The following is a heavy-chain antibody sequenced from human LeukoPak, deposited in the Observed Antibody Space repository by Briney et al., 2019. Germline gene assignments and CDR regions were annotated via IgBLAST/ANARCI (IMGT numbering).Heavy chain of an antibody. CDR1: GLSINLFS. D-gene: IGHD1-26*01. V-gene: IGHV4-4*07. CDR2: IYSSGTT. CDR3: TRGVGAGGY. J-gene: IGHJ4*02. Sequence: PSGTLSLTCSVSGLSINLFSWSWIRQPAGKGLEWIGRIYSSGTTFYNPSLKGRVTVSVDKSRNQFSLEMKSVTVADTAVYYCTRGVGAGGYWGQGTQVTVSS.